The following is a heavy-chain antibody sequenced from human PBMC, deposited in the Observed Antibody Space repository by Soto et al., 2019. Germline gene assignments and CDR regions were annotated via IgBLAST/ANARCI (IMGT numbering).Heavy chain of an antibody. CDR3: AMLLYS. J-gene: IGHJ5*02. CDR1: GFSFNSYA. Sequence: GGSLRLSCVASGFSFNSYALNWVRQGTGKGLEWVSGISGSGGSTYYADSVKGRFTISKDNSKNTLYLQMDSLRAEDTAVYYCAMLLYSWGQGTLVTVSS. D-gene: IGHD2-21*01. V-gene: IGHV3-23*01. CDR2: ISGSGGST.